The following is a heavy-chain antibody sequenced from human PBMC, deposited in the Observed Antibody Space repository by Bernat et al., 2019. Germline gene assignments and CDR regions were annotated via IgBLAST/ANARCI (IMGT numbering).Heavy chain of an antibody. CDR3: AKDSTVVTPITGYFDY. V-gene: IGHV3-23*04. D-gene: IGHD4-23*01. CDR1: GFIFDTYG. CDR2: ISGSGGST. J-gene: IGHJ4*02. Sequence: VHLVESEGGVVQPGRSLRLSCAASGFIFDTYGMHWVRQAPGKGLEWVSAISGSGGSTYYADSVKGRFTISRDNSKNTLYLQMNSLRAEDTAVYYCAKDSTVVTPITGYFDYWGQGTLVTVSS.